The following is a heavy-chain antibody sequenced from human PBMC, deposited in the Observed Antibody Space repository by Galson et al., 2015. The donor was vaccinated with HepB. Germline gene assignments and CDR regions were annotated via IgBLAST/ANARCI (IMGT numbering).Heavy chain of an antibody. CDR2: IRSKAYGGTT. CDR3: TRDSETPYSSSWYGYYYYGMDV. Sequence: SLRLSCAASGFTFGDYAMSWFRQAPGKGLEWVGFIRSKAYGGTTEYAASVKGRFTISRDDSKSIAYLQMNSLKTEDTAVYYCTRDSETPYSSSWYGYYYYGMDVWGQGTTVTVSS. J-gene: IGHJ6*02. V-gene: IGHV3-49*03. CDR1: GFTFGDYA. D-gene: IGHD6-13*01.